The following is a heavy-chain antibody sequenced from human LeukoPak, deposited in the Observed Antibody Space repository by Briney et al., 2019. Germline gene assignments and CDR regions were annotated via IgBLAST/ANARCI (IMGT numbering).Heavy chain of an antibody. CDR3: ARVRVAGICDY. J-gene: IGHJ4*02. Sequence: PSETLSLTCTVSGGSISSSIYYWGWIRQPPGKGLEWIGSIYYSGSTYYNPSLKSRVTISVDTSKNQFSLKLSSVTAADTAVYYCARVRVAGICDYWGQGTLVTVSS. V-gene: IGHV4-39*01. D-gene: IGHD6-19*01. CDR1: GGSISSSIYY. CDR2: IYYSGST.